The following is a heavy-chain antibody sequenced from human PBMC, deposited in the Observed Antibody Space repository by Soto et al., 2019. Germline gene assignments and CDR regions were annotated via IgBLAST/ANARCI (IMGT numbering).Heavy chain of an antibody. J-gene: IGHJ4*02. CDR1: GGSISSGGYY. CDR2: IYYSGST. D-gene: IGHD3-3*01. CDR3: AAGLEWLFTLDY. Sequence: SETLSLTCTVSGGSISSGGYYWSWIRQHPGKGLEWIGYIYYSGSTYYNPSLKSRVTISVDTSKNQFSLKLSSVTAADTAGYYCAAGLEWLFTLDYWGQGTLVTVSS. V-gene: IGHV4-31*03.